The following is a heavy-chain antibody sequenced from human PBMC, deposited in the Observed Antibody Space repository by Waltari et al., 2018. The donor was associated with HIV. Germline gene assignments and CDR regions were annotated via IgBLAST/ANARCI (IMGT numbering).Heavy chain of an antibody. J-gene: IGHJ5*02. Sequence: EVQLVQSGAEVKKPGESLKISCTGSGYSFTSYWIGWVRQLPGKGLEWMGIIYPGDSNNRYCPSFQGQVTISADKSISTAYLQWSSLKASDTAMYYCARQYYDFWSGTVSGWFDPWGQGTLVTVSS. D-gene: IGHD3-3*01. CDR3: ARQYYDFWSGTVSGWFDP. V-gene: IGHV5-51*01. CDR1: GYSFTSYW. CDR2: IYPGDSNN.